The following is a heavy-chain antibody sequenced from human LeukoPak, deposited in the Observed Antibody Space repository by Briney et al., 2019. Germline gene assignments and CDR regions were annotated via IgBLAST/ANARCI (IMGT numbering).Heavy chain of an antibody. CDR3: ARVGGPIASRPFYYYGVGV. D-gene: IGHD6-6*01. CDR1: GYRFISYW. V-gene: IGHV5-51*01. J-gene: IGHJ6*02. CDR2: IYPGDSNT. Sequence: GESLKISCEGSGYRFISYWIVWVRPVPGKGLEWMGIIYPGDSNTIYSASFRGQVIISADKSVSTAYLRWSSLRASDTAIYYCARVGGPIASRPFYYYGVGVWGQGTRVTVSS.